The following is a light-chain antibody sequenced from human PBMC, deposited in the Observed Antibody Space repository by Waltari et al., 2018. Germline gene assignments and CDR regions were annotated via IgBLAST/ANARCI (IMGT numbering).Light chain of an antibody. V-gene: IGKV3-15*01. J-gene: IGKJ4*01. CDR3: QQYYVWPPST. CDR2: GAS. Sequence: VLLTQSPASLSVSPGDTVILSCRASQSVRTNLVWYQQKAGQAPRTLIYGASTRASGVPSRCSGSGSETDFTLIISSLQSEDAAVYFCQQYYVWPPSTFGGGTKLEI. CDR1: QSVRTN.